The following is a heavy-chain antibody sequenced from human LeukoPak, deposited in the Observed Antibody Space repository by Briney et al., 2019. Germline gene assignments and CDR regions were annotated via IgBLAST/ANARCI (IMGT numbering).Heavy chain of an antibody. D-gene: IGHD6-19*01. CDR3: ARGAGPPWFDP. J-gene: IGHJ5*02. CDR2: IYHSGST. Sequence: PSETLSLTCTVSGYSISSGYYWGWIRQPPGKGLEWIGSIYHSGSTYYNPSLKSRVTISIDTSRNHVSMNLNSVTAADTAVYYCARGAGPPWFDPWGQGTLVTVSS. CDR1: GYSISSGYY. V-gene: IGHV4-38-2*02.